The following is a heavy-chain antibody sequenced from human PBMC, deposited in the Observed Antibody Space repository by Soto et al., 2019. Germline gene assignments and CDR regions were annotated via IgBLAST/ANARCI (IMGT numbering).Heavy chain of an antibody. D-gene: IGHD3-22*01. J-gene: IGHJ4*02. V-gene: IGHV4-30-4*01. CDR3: ASGPLYYDSSGYSPFFDY. CDR2: IYYSGST. Sequence: SETLSLTCTVSGGSISSGDYYWSWIRQPPGKGLEWIGYIYYSGSTYYNPSLKSRVTISVDTSKNQFSLKLGSVTAADTAVYYCASGPLYYDSSGYSPFFDYWGQGTLVTVSS. CDR1: GGSISSGDYY.